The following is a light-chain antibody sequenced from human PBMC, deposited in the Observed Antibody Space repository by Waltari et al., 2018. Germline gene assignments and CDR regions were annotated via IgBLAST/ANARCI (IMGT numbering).Light chain of an antibody. J-gene: IGKJ5*01. V-gene: IGKV2-28*01. Sequence: DIVMTQSPLSLPVTPGDRASISCRSSQSLLDSNGYHYLDWYLQKPGQAPQLLIYLGSNRASGVPDRFSGSGSGTDFTLKISRVEAEDVGVYYCMQPLQTPRTFGQGTRLEIK. CDR1: QSLLDSNGYHY. CDR2: LGS. CDR3: MQPLQTPRT.